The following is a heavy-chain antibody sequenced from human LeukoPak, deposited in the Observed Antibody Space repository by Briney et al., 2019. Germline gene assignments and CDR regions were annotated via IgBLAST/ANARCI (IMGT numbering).Heavy chain of an antibody. CDR3: ARASGYYYGGLDY. J-gene: IGHJ4*02. D-gene: IGHD3-22*01. Sequence: GGSLRLPCAASGFTVSSNYMSWVRQAPGKWREWVSVIYSGGSTYYADSVKGRFTISRDNSKTTMYLQMNGLRAEDKAVYYCARASGYYYGGLDYWGQGTLVTVSS. V-gene: IGHV3-53*01. CDR2: IYSGGST. CDR1: GFTVSSNY.